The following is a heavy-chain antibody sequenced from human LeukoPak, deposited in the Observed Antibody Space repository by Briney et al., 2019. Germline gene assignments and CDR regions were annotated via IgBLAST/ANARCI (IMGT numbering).Heavy chain of an antibody. J-gene: IGHJ6*03. D-gene: IGHD3-10*01. CDR3: ASGSGPAADYYCYMDV. V-gene: IGHV3-9*01. Sequence: PGGSLRLSCAASGFTFDDYAMHWVRQSPGKGLEWVSSISYNSGSIDYADSVKGRFTISRDNAKNSLYVQMNSLRTEDTAVYYCASGSGPAADYYCYMDVWGKGTTVTVSS. CDR2: ISYNSGSI. CDR1: GFTFDDYA.